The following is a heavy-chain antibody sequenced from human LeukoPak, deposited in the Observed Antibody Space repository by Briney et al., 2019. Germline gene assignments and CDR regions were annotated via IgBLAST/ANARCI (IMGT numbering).Heavy chain of an antibody. J-gene: IGHJ4*02. V-gene: IGHV3-23*01. D-gene: IGHD2-8*01. CDR1: GFTFSTYA. CDR2: ISINGGTA. Sequence: GGSLRLSCAASGFTFSTYAMSWVRHAPGKGLEWVSGISINGGTAYYADSVKGRFTISRDNSKNTLYLQMNTLRADDTAVYYCARLTSGTGWLRYFDYWGQGTLVTVSS. CDR3: ARLTSGTGWLRYFDY.